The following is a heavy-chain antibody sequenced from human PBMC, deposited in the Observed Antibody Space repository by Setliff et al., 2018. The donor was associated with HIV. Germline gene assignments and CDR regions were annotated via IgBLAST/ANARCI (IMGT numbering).Heavy chain of an antibody. Sequence: SETLSLTCAVSGYSISSGYYWGWIRQPPGKGLEWIGSIYDSGSTHNHPSLKSRVTISVDTSKNHLSLKLSSVNAADTAVYYCARGMGGSQVGGDAFDNWGQGTTVTVSS. D-gene: IGHD1-26*01. CDR1: GYSISSGYY. V-gene: IGHV4-38-2*01. CDR2: IYDSGST. J-gene: IGHJ3*02. CDR3: ARGMGGSQVGGDAFDN.